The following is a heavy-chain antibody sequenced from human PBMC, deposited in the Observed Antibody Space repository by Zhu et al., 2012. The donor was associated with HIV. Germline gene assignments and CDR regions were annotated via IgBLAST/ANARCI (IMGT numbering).Heavy chain of an antibody. CDR2: INHSGST. Sequence: QVQLQQWGAGLLKPSETLSLNCAVYGGSFSGYYWSWIRQPPGKRLEWIGEINHSGSTNYKSSLKSRVTISVDTSKNQFSLKLTSVTAADTAVYYCARHWAQSVVAFDYWGQGTLVTVSS. CDR3: ARHWAQSVVAFDY. V-gene: IGHV4-34*02. CDR1: GGSFSGYY. D-gene: IGHD2-15*01. J-gene: IGHJ4*02.